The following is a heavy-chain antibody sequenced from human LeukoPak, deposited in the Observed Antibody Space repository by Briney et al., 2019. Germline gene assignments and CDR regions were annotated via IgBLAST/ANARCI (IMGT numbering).Heavy chain of an antibody. CDR1: GFTFSSYG. Sequence: PGGSLRLSCAASGFTFSSYGMHWVRQAPGKGLEWVAFIRYDGSNKYYADSVKGRFTISRDNFKNTLYLQMNSLRAEDTVVYYCAKLYDIVATITVADYWGQGTLVTVSS. J-gene: IGHJ4*02. CDR3: AKLYDIVATITVADY. V-gene: IGHV3-30*02. D-gene: IGHD5-12*01. CDR2: IRYDGSNK.